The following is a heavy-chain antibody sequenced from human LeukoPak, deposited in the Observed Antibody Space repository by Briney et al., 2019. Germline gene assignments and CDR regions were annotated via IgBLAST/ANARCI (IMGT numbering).Heavy chain of an antibody. CDR1: GGSISTYY. CDR2: IDSSGRT. V-gene: IGHV4-4*07. Sequence: SETLSLTCIVSGGSISTYYWAWIRQPAGKGLEWIGHIDSSGRTNYSPSLKSRVTMSVDTSKNLFALKLSSVTAADTAVYYCARQGVATAIDYWGQGTLVTVSS. J-gene: IGHJ4*02. D-gene: IGHD2-21*02. CDR3: ARQGVATAIDY.